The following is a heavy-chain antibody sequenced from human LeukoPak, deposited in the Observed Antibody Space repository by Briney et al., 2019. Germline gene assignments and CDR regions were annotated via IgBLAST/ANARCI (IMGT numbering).Heavy chain of an antibody. CDR1: GFTFGSYE. Sequence: GGSLRLSCAASGFTFGSYEMNWVRQAPGKGLEWVSYISSSGSTIYYADSVKGRFTVSRDNAKNSLYLQMNSLRAEDTAVYYCAELGITMIGGVWGKGTTVTISS. CDR2: ISSSGSTI. CDR3: AELGITMIGGV. J-gene: IGHJ6*04. D-gene: IGHD3-10*02. V-gene: IGHV3-48*03.